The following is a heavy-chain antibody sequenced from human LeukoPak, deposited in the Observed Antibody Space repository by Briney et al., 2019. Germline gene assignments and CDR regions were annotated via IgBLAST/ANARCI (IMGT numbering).Heavy chain of an antibody. CDR3: ASPYYYDSSGYTGGY. D-gene: IGHD3-22*01. V-gene: IGHV5-10-1*01. J-gene: IGHJ4*02. Sequence: GESLKISCKGSGYSFTSYWISWVRQMPGKGLEWMGRIDPSDSYTNYSPSFQGHVTISADKSISTAYLQWSGLKASDTAMYYCASPYYYDSSGYTGGYWGQGTLVTVSS. CDR1: GYSFTSYW. CDR2: IDPSDSYT.